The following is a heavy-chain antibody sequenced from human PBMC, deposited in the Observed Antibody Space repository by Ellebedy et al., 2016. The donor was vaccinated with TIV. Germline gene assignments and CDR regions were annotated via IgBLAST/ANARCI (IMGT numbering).Heavy chain of an antibody. D-gene: IGHD3-22*01. V-gene: IGHV1-8*02. CDR1: GYTFTSYY. CDR3: ARSAYYDSSGYYYVAFDI. Sequence: AASVKVSCKASGYTFTSYYIHWVRQAPGQGLEWMGWMHPNSGNTGYAQKFQGRVTMTRNTSISTAYMELSSLRSEDTAVYYCARSAYYDSSGYYYVAFDIWGQGTMVTVSS. J-gene: IGHJ3*02. CDR2: MHPNSGNT.